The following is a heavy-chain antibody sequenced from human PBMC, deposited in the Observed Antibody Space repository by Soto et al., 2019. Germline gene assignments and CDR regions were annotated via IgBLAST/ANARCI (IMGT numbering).Heavy chain of an antibody. CDR2: IYPGDSDT. Sequence: GESLKISCKGSGYSFTSYWIGWVRQMPGKGLEWMGIIYPGDSDTRYSPSFQGQVTISADKSISTAYLQWSSLKASDTAMYYCARHSGYSYGREVTLVDYYYGLDGWGQGTTVTVAS. CDR1: GYSFTSYW. D-gene: IGHD5-18*01. V-gene: IGHV5-51*01. CDR3: ARHSGYSYGREVTLVDYYYGLDG. J-gene: IGHJ6*02.